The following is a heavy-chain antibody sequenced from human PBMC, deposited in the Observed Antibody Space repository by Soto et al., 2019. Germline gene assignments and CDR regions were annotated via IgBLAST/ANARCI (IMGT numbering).Heavy chain of an antibody. CDR3: ATANWSHHYFDP. V-gene: IGHV4-34*01. CDR1: GGSFSGYY. D-gene: IGHD1-1*01. Sequence: PSETLSLTCAVYGGSFSGYYWSWLRQPPGKGLEWIGEINHSGSPNYNPSLKSRVTISVDTPKNQFSLKMTSVTAADTAVYYCATANWSHHYFDPWGQGTLVTV. J-gene: IGHJ5*02. CDR2: INHSGSP.